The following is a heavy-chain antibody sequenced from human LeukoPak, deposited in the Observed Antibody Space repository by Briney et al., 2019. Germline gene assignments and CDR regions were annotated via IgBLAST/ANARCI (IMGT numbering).Heavy chain of an antibody. CDR1: GFTFNAHT. D-gene: IGHD5-24*01. CDR3: ARDGMATTPYAFDI. Sequence: GGSLRLSCAASGFTFNAHTMHWVRQAPGKGLERVSAIVSSSSYISYADSVKGRVTTSRDNAQNSLYLQMDSLTAEDTAVYYCARDGMATTPYAFDIWGQGTTVTVSS. V-gene: IGHV3-21*01. CDR2: IVSSSSYI. J-gene: IGHJ3*02.